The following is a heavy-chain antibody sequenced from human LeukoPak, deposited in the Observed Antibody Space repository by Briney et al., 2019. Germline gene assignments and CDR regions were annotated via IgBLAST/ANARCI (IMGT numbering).Heavy chain of an antibody. D-gene: IGHD6-19*01. CDR3: ARERDGWYDGVY. J-gene: IGHJ4*02. CDR2: IIPIFGTA. V-gene: IGHV1-69*13. CDR1: GGTFSSYA. Sequence: SVKVSCKASGGTFSSYAISWVRQAPGQGLEWMGGIIPIFGTANYAQKFQGRVTITADESTSTAYMELSSLRSEDTAVYYCARERDGWYDGVYWGQGTLVTVSS.